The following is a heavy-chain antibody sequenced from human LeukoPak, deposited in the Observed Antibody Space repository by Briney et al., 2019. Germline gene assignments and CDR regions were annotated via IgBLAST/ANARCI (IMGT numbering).Heavy chain of an antibody. CDR3: AKDRGGYCSSTSCLADY. D-gene: IGHD2-2*01. CDR1: GSTFSSYG. V-gene: IGHV3-30*18. J-gene: IGHJ4*02. Sequence: GGSLRLSCAASGSTFSSYGMHWVRQAPGKGLEWVAVISYDGSNKYYADSVKGRFTISRDNSKNTLYLQMNSLRAEDTAVYYCAKDRGGYCSSTSCLADYWGQGTLVTVSS. CDR2: ISYDGSNK.